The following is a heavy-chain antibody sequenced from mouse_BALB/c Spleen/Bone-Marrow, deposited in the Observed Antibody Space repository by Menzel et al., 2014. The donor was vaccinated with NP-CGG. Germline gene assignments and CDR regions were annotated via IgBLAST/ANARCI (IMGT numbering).Heavy chain of an antibody. CDR1: GFTFSSNG. Sequence: EVQGVESGGDLVKPGGSLKLSCAASGFTFSSNGMSWVRQTPDKRLEWVATISSGGSYTYYPDSVKGRFTISRDNAKNTLYLQMSSLKSEDTAMYYCARQTYYDYDGYFDYWGQGTTLTVSS. CDR3: ARQTYYDYDGYFDY. D-gene: IGHD2-4*01. J-gene: IGHJ2*01. CDR2: ISSGGSYT. V-gene: IGHV5-6*01.